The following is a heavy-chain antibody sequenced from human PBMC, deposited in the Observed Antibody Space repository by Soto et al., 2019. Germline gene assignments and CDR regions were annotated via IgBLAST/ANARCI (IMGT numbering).Heavy chain of an antibody. CDR3: ARGHYYYAMDV. V-gene: IGHV4-30-2*01. CDR2: ISHGGSP. CDR1: GWSVSSGVFS. J-gene: IGHJ6*02. Sequence: SETLSLTCAVSGWSVSSGVFSWNWIRQPPGQGLEWIGYISHGGSPHYTPSLRSRVSISVDRSTNVISLNLTSMTPADTAVYFCARGHYYYAMDVWGQGTTVTVSS.